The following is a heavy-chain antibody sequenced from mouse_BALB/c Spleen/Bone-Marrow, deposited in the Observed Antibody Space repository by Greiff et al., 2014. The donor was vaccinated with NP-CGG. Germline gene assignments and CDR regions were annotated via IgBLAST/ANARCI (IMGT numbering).Heavy chain of an antibody. CDR3: ARRRDYYAMDY. J-gene: IGHJ4*01. CDR2: ISSGGSYT. V-gene: IGHV5-6*01. Sequence: EVQRVGSGGDLVKPGGSLKLSCAASGFTFSSYGMSWVRQTPDKRLEWVATISSGGSYTYYPDSVKGRFTISRDNAKNTLYLQMSSLKSEDTAMYYCARRRDYYAMDYWGQGTSVTVSS. CDR1: GFTFSSYG.